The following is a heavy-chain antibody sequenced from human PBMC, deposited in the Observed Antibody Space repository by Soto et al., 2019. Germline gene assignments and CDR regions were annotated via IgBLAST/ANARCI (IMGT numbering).Heavy chain of an antibody. CDR3: ARARRIAAAGTPGMDV. D-gene: IGHD6-13*01. V-gene: IGHV3-13*01. J-gene: IGHJ6*04. Sequence: GGSLRLSCAASGFTFSSYDMHWVRQATGKGLEWVSAIGTAGDTYYPGSVKGRFTISRENAKNSLYLQMNSLRAGDTAVYYCARARRIAAAGTPGMDVWGKGTTVTVSS. CDR2: IGTAGDT. CDR1: GFTFSSYD.